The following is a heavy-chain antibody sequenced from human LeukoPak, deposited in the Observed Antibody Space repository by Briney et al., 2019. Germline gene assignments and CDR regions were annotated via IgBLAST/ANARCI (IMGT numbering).Heavy chain of an antibody. CDR1: GYSISSGYY. CDR3: ARGPAAINY. J-gene: IGHJ4*02. CDR2: IYHSGST. Sequence: SETLSLTCAVSGYSISSGYYWGWIRQPPGKGLEWIGSIYHSGSTYYNPSLKTRVTISADTSKNQFSLNLSSVTAADTAVYYCARGPAAINYWGQGTLVTVSS. V-gene: IGHV4-38-2*01. D-gene: IGHD2-2*02.